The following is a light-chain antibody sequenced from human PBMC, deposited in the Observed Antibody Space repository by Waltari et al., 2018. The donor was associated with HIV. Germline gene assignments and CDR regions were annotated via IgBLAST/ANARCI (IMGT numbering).Light chain of an antibody. J-gene: IGLJ2*01. Sequence: SYVLTQAPSVSVAPGQTASISCGGDKIGTKSVHWYQQKPGQAPVLVVYDDSDRPSGIPGRFSGFTSGNTATLTISRVEAGDEADYYCQVWHSKSDHVVFGGGTKVTVL. CDR2: DDS. CDR1: KIGTKS. V-gene: IGLV3-21*02. CDR3: QVWHSKSDHVV.